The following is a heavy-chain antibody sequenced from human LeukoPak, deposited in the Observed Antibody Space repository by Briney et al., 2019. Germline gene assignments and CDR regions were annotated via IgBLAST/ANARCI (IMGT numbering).Heavy chain of an antibody. CDR1: GYTFTGYY. Sequence: GASVKVSCKASGYTFTGYYMHWVRQAPGQGLEWMGCINPNSGGTNYAQKFQGRVTMTRDTSISTAYMELRRLRSDDTAVYYCARGYLYYYDVSGYPFDYWGQGTLVTVSS. J-gene: IGHJ4*02. D-gene: IGHD3-22*01. CDR2: INPNSGGT. V-gene: IGHV1-2*02. CDR3: ARGYLYYYDVSGYPFDY.